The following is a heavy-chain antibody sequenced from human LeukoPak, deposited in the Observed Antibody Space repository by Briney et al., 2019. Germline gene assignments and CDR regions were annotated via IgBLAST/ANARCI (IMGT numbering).Heavy chain of an antibody. CDR2: INPNSGAT. CDR3: ARKYDILTGNDNWFDP. V-gene: IGHV1-2*02. J-gene: IGHJ5*02. CDR1: GYTFMSYG. Sequence: ASVKVSCKASGYTFMSYGIHWVRQAPGQGLEWMGWINPNSGATKYAQNFQGRVTMTRDTSISTAYMELSRLTSDDTAVYYCARKYDILTGNDNWFDPWGQGTLVTVSS. D-gene: IGHD3-9*01.